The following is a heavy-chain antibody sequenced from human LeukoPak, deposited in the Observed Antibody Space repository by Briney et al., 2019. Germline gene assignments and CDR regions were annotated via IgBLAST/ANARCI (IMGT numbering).Heavy chain of an antibody. J-gene: IGHJ4*02. CDR1: GYRLSSYR. CDR3: ARRAWPQYYFDY. Sequence: PGESLKIPCKASGYRLSSYRIVWVRQRPGKGLEWMGAIYPDDSDTRYSPSFQGQVTLSADKSISTAYLQWSSLRASDTAIYYCARRAWPQYYFDYWGQGTLVTVSS. V-gene: IGHV5-51*01. CDR2: IYPDDSDT. D-gene: IGHD2/OR15-2a*01.